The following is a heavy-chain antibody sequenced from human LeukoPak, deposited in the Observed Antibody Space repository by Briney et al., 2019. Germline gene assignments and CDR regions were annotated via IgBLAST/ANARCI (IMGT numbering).Heavy chain of an antibody. CDR2: IKSKPDRGAT. V-gene: IGHV3-15*07. J-gene: IGHJ3*02. D-gene: IGHD1-26*01. Sequence: GGSLRLSCAASGFTFSNAWMNWVRQAPGKGLEWVGRIKSKPDRGATDYAAPVKGRFAISRDDSKNTLYLQMNSLKIEDTAVYYCTTSGNPSLIDIWGQGTMVTVSS. CDR1: GFTFSNAW. CDR3: TTSGNPSLIDI.